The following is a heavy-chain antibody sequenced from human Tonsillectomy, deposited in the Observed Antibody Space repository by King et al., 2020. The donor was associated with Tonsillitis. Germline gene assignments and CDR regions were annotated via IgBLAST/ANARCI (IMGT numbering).Heavy chain of an antibody. D-gene: IGHD5-18*01. CDR2: ISGSGGST. CDR1: GFTFSSSA. CDR3: AKVVSTAMVYYFDY. J-gene: IGHJ4*02. V-gene: IGHV3-23*04. Sequence: VQLVESGGGLVQPGGSLRLSCAASGFTFSSSAMAWVRQAPGKGLEWVSGISGSGGSTYYADSVKGRFTISRDNSKNTMYLQMNILGAEDTALYYCAKVVSTAMVYYFDYWGQGTLATVSS.